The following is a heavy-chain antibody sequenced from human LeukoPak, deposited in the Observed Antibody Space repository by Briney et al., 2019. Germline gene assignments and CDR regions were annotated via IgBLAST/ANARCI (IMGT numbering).Heavy chain of an antibody. CDR1: GFTFTISA. Sequence: SGNVSCTASGFTFTISAMQWVRQARGQRHGWVGGIAVGSGNTNYAQKFQERVTITSGMSTSTAYMELSSLRSEDTAVYYCAARRLLWFGELRGMDVWGQGTTVTVSS. V-gene: IGHV1-58*02. J-gene: IGHJ6*02. CDR2: IAVGSGNT. D-gene: IGHD3-10*01. CDR3: AARRLLWFGELRGMDV.